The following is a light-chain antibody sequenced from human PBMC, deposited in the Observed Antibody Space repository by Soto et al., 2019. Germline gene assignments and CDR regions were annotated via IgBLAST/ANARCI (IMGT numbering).Light chain of an antibody. CDR2: AAS. V-gene: IGKV3D-7*01. Sequence: EIVLTQSPGTLSLSPGERATLSCRASRSFASSYLAWYQQRPGQAPRLLIYAASNRATGIPDRFSGSGRGSGTGFTLTISSLQPEDFAVYYCQQDYNLPITFGQGTRLEI. J-gene: IGKJ5*01. CDR1: RSFASSY. CDR3: QQDYNLPIT.